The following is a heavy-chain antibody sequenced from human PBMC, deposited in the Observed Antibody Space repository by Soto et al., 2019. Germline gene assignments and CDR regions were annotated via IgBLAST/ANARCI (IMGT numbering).Heavy chain of an antibody. D-gene: IGHD3-9*01. Sequence: SETLSLTCTVSGGSISSYYWSWIRQPPGKGLEWIGYIYYSGSTNYNPSLKSRVTISVDTSKNQFSLKLSSVTAADTAVYYCARHPSPSLRYFDWSPDYYYGMDVWGQGTTVTVSS. CDR2: IYYSGST. CDR1: GGSISSYY. CDR3: ARHPSPSLRYFDWSPDYYYGMDV. J-gene: IGHJ6*02. V-gene: IGHV4-59*08.